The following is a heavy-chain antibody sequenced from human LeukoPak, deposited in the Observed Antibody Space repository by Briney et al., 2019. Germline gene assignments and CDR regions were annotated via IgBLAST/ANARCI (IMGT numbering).Heavy chain of an antibody. Sequence: PSETLSLTCTVSGGSISSSSYYWGWIRQPPGKGLEWIGSIYYSGSTYYNPSLKSRVTISVDTSKNQFSLKLSSVTAADTAVYYCAILKVAVVAATYIDYWGQGTLVTVSS. CDR1: GGSISSSSYY. D-gene: IGHD2-15*01. CDR3: AILKVAVVAATYIDY. V-gene: IGHV4-39*01. J-gene: IGHJ4*02. CDR2: IYYSGST.